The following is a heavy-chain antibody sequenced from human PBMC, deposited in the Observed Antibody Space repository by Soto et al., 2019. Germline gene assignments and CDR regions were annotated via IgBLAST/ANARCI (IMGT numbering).Heavy chain of an antibody. V-gene: IGHV1-18*04. CDR3: ARAGSSVWYGGRDY. CDR2: ISAYNGNT. Sequence: ASVKVSGKASGYTFTSYGISWVRQAPGQGLEWMGWISAYNGNTNYAQKLQGRVTMTTDTSTSTAYMELRSLRSDDTAVYYCARAGSSVWYGGRDYWGQGXLVTVYS. J-gene: IGHJ4*02. CDR1: GYTFTSYG. D-gene: IGHD6-19*01.